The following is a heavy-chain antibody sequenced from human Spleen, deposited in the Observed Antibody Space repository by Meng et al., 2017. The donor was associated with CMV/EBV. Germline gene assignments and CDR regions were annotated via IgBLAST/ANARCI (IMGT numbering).Heavy chain of an antibody. CDR1: GFTFSRYD. J-gene: IGHJ4*02. Sequence: GESLKISCAASGFTFSRYDMHWVRQTAGKGLQWVSVIDTAGNIFYSGSVKGRFTISRENAKNSLYLQMNSLRAGDTAVYYCARAFICGGDCLPYDNLADYWGQGTLVTVSS. CDR2: IDTAGNI. D-gene: IGHD2-21*01. CDR3: ARAFICGGDCLPYDNLADY. V-gene: IGHV3-13*01.